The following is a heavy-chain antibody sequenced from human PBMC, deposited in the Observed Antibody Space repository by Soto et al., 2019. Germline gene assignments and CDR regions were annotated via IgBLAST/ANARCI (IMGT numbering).Heavy chain of an antibody. CDR2: INSRADYT. V-gene: IGHV3-21*06. CDR1: GFTLSSYR. Sequence: EVQLVESGGGPVKSGQSLRLSCVASGFTLSSYRMTWVRQGPGKGLEWVSSINSRADYTHYTESVKGRFTISRDNAKNSVFLQKNSLRAEDAAVYYCGREKEDEGSSSVRVSYGVDVWGQGTTVIVSS. CDR3: GREKEDEGSSSVRVSYGVDV. D-gene: IGHD6-6*01. J-gene: IGHJ6*02.